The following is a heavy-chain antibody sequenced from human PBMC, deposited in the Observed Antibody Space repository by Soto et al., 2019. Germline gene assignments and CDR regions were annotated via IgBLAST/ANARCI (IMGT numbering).Heavy chain of an antibody. J-gene: IGHJ6*02. Sequence: SVKVSCKASGFTFTSSALQWVRQARGQRLEWIGWIVVGGGITNYAQKFQERVTITRDMSTSTAYMELSSLRSEDTAVYYCAADWHYGSGSYYAYYYGMDVWGQGTTVTVS. D-gene: IGHD3-10*01. CDR3: AADWHYGSGSYYAYYYGMDV. CDR1: GFTFTSSA. V-gene: IGHV1-58*01. CDR2: IVVGGGIT.